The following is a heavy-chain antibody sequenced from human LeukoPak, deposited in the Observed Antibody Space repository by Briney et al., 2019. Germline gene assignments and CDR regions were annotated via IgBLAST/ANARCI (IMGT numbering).Heavy chain of an antibody. CDR1: GFTFSSYG. CDR2: ISGSGDST. J-gene: IGHJ4*02. CDR3: AKDRGIISDY. Sequence: GGSLRLSCAASGFTFSSYGMSWVRQAPGKGLEWVSAISGSGDSTYYADSVKGRFTISRDNSKNTLYLQMNSLRAEDTAVYYCAKDRGIISDYWGQGTLVTVSS. D-gene: IGHD3-10*01. V-gene: IGHV3-23*01.